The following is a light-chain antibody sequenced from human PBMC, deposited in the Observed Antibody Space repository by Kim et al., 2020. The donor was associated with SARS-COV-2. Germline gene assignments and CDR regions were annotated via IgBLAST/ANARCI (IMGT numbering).Light chain of an antibody. CDR2: AAS. CDR1: QSITSY. J-gene: IGKJ2*01. V-gene: IGKV1-39*01. CDR3: QQSYNTPYT. Sequence: SASLGYLVTRPCRTSQSITSYVNWYQQRAGKAPKLLIHAASSLQSGVPSKFSGSVYGTDFTLTISSLQPEDFATYYCQQSYNTPYTFGQGTKLEI.